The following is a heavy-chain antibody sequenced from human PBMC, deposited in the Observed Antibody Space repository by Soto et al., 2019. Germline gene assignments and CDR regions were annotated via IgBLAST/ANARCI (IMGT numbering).Heavy chain of an antibody. CDR1: GGSFSXYY. CDR2: INHSGST. D-gene: IGHD2-2*01. CDR3: ARGGKRYCSSTSCYPYNWFDP. V-gene: IGHV4-34*01. J-gene: IGHJ5*02. Sequence: QVQLQQWGAGLLKPSETLSLTCAVYGGSFSXYYWSWIRQPPGKGLEWIGEINHSGSTNYNPSLKSRVTISVDTSKNQFSLKLSSVTAADTAVYYCARGGKRYCSSTSCYPYNWFDPWGQGTLVTVSS.